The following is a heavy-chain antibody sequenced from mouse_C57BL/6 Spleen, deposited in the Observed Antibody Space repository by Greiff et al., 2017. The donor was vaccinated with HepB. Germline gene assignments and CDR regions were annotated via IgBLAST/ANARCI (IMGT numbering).Heavy chain of an antibody. CDR1: GYTFTDYY. D-gene: IGHD2-1*01. J-gene: IGHJ4*01. CDR3: ARWELRSAMDY. Sequence: VQLQQSGPELVKPGASVKISCKASGYTFTDYYMNWVKQSHGKSLEWIGDINPNNGGTSYNQKFKGKATLTVDKSSSTVYMELRSLTSEDSAVYYCARWELRSAMDYWGQGTSVTVSS. V-gene: IGHV1-26*01. CDR2: INPNNGGT.